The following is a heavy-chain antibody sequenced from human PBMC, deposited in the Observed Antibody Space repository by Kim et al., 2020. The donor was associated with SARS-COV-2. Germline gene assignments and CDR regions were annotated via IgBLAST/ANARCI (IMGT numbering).Heavy chain of an antibody. CDR3: ARDAGSGWYLAFDY. J-gene: IGHJ4*02. D-gene: IGHD6-19*01. CDR1: SYTFTSYG. V-gene: IGHV1-18*04. Sequence: ASVKVSCKASSYTFTSYGISWVRQAPGQGLEWMGWISAYNGNTNYAQKLQGRVTMTTDTSTSTAYMELRSLRSDDTAVYYCARDAGSGWYLAFDYWGQGTLVTVSS. CDR2: ISAYNGNT.